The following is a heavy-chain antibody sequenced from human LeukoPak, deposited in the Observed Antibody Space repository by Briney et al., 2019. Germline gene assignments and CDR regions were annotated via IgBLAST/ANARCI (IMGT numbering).Heavy chain of an antibody. V-gene: IGHV1-2*02. CDR1: GYTFTGYY. J-gene: IGHJ6*02. CDR2: INPNSGGT. Sequence: ASVKVSCMASGYTFTGYYMHWVRQAPGQGLEWMGWINPNSGGTNYAQRFQGRVTMTRDTSISTAYMELSRLRSDDTAVYYCARSVGDDLGYSSSWSWYYGMDVWGQGTTVTVSS. CDR3: ARSVGDDLGYSSSWSWYYGMDV. D-gene: IGHD6-13*01.